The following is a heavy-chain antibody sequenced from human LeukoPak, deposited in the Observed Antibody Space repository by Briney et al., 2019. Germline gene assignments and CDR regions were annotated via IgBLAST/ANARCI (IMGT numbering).Heavy chain of an antibody. J-gene: IGHJ4*02. D-gene: IGHD2-15*01. Sequence: ASVKVSCTASGYTFTEYYMHWVRQAPGQGLEWMGWINPDSGSTNSPQKSQGRVTLPRDTSISTAYMELTSLRSDDTAVYSCPRKPRYGSGGNCYFFDSWGQGTLVTVSS. CDR2: INPDSGST. CDR1: GYTFTEYY. CDR3: PRKPRYGSGGNCYFFDS. V-gene: IGHV1-2*02.